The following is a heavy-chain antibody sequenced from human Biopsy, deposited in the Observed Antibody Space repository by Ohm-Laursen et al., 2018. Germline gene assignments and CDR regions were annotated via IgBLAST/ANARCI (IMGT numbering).Heavy chain of an antibody. J-gene: IGHJ5*02. V-gene: IGHV4-39*01. CDR2: IFYRGRT. CDR3: ARDYDTSGYYYVS. Sequence: SETLSLTCTVSGGSISNNNYYWGWIRQPPGKGLEWIGSIFYRGRTHYKPSLKSRVNISVDTTTNQFSLKLNSVTAADTAVYYCARDYDTSGYYYVSWGQGTLVTVSS. D-gene: IGHD3-22*01. CDR1: GGSISNNNYY.